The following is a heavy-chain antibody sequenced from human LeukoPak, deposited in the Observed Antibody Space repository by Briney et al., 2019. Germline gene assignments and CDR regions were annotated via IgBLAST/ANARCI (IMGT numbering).Heavy chain of an antibody. Sequence: PGGSLRLSCAASGFTFSNYTMTWVRQTPGKGLEWVSSISRSSSYIYYADSVKGRFTISRDNAKNSLFLQMNSLRAEDTALYFCTRSQDYYDTSGYYLDRIDYWGQGTLVTVSS. CDR1: GFTFSNYT. V-gene: IGHV3-21*06. D-gene: IGHD3-22*01. CDR2: ISRSSSYI. J-gene: IGHJ4*02. CDR3: TRSQDYYDTSGYYLDRIDY.